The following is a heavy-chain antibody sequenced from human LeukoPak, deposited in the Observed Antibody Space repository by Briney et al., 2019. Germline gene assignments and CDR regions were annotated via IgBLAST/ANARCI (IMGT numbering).Heavy chain of an antibody. CDR1: GGSISSSNW. J-gene: IGHJ5*02. D-gene: IGHD6-6*01. CDR3: ARRGIAARINWFDP. V-gene: IGHV4-4*02. CDR2: IYHSGST. Sequence: SSETLSLTCAVSGGSISSSNWWSWVRQPPGKGLEWIGEIYHSGSTNYNPSLKSRVTISVDTSKNQFSLKLSSVTAADTAVYYCARRGIAARINWFDPWGQGTLVTVSS.